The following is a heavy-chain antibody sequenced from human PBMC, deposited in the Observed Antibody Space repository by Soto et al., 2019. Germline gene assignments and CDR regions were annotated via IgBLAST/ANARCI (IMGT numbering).Heavy chain of an antibody. V-gene: IGHV3-48*03. CDR2: ISSSGSTI. D-gene: IGHD5-12*01. CDR1: GFTFSSYE. Sequence: GGSPRLSCAASGFTFSSYEMNWVRQAPGKGLEWVSYISSSGSTIYYADSVKGRFTISRDNAKNSLYLQMNSLRAEDTVVYYGASHRDGYNYYWGQGTLVTVSS. CDR3: ASHRDGYNYY. J-gene: IGHJ4*02.